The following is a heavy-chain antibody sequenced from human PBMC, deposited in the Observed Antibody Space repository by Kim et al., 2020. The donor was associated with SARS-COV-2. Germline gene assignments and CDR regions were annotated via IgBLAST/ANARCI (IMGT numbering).Heavy chain of an antibody. D-gene: IGHD3-3*02. V-gene: IGHV3-73*01. J-gene: IGHJ3*01. Sequence: GGSLRLSCAASGVTFSDSPIHWVRQASGKGLEWVGRSRSRVYSSATSYAASVKGRFTISRDDSESTAYLQMNSLKTEDTAAYYCISIPGTTLAFLAAFDV. CDR2: SRSRVYSSAT. CDR3: ISIPGTTLAFLAAFDV. CDR1: GVTFSDSP.